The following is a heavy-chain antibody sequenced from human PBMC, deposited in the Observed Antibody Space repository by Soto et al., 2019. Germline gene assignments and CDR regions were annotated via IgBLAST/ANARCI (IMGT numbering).Heavy chain of an antibody. J-gene: IGHJ4*02. V-gene: IGHV4-31*03. CDR2: IYYSGST. CDR3: AREVQEGVFDY. Sequence: QVQLQESGPGLVKPSQTLSLTCTVSGGSISSGGYYWSWIRQHPGKGLEWIGYIYYSGSTYYNPSHKSRVTISVETSKNQYSLKLSSVTAADTAVYYRAREVQEGVFDYWGQGTLVTVSS. CDR1: GGSISSGGYY. D-gene: IGHD1-1*01.